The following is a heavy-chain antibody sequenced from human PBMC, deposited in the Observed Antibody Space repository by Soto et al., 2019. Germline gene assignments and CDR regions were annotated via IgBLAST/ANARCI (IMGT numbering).Heavy chain of an antibody. CDR3: ATLGGELPQRDY. J-gene: IGHJ4*02. CDR1: GFTFSRSR. CDR2: INSDGSGT. D-gene: IGHD1-26*01. Sequence: EVQLVESGGGLVQPGGSLRLSCVASGFTFSRSRVHWVCQAPGKGLVWVSRINSDGSGTNYADSVKGRFTISRDNTKKTLYLQMNSLRAEDTALYYCATLGGELPQRDYWGQGTLVTVSS. V-gene: IGHV3-74*01.